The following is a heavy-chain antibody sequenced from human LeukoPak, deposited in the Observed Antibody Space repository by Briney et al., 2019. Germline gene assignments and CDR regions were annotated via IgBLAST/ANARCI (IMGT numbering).Heavy chain of an antibody. CDR2: IYYSGST. D-gene: IGHD3-9*01. V-gene: IGHV4-39*01. CDR1: GGSISSSSYY. Sequence: SETLSLTCTVSGGSISSSSYYWGWIRQPPVKGLEWIGSIYYSGSTYYNPSLKSRVTISVDTSKNQFSLKLSSVTAADTAVYYCARTTGDRYYDILTGYYDYFDYWGQGTLVTVSS. J-gene: IGHJ4*02. CDR3: ARTTGDRYYDILTGYYDYFDY.